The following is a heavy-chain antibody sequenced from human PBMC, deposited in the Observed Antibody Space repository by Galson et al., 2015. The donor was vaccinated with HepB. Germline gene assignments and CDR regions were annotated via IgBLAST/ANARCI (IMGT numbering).Heavy chain of an antibody. CDR3: ARPGVSPYSSGWAFDY. CDR1: GGTFSSYA. CDR2: IIPIFGTA. D-gene: IGHD6-19*01. Sequence: SVKVSCKASGGTFSSYAISWVRQAPGQGLEWMGGIIPIFGTANYAQKFQGRVTITADESTSTAYMELSSLRSEDTAVYYCARPGVSPYSSGWAFDYWGQGTLVTVSS. J-gene: IGHJ4*02. V-gene: IGHV1-69*13.